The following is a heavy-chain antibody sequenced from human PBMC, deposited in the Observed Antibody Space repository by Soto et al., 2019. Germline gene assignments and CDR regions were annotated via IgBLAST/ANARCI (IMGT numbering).Heavy chain of an antibody. Sequence: GAPVKVSCKASGYTFTSHGISWVRQAPGQGLEWMGWISPYNGNTDYAQKVQGRVTMTTDTSTSTAYMELRSLRSDDTAVYYCARDKLEMATIFDSWGQGALVTVSS. CDR3: ARDKLEMATIFDS. V-gene: IGHV1-18*01. J-gene: IGHJ4*02. CDR1: GYTFTSHG. D-gene: IGHD5-12*01. CDR2: ISPYNGNT.